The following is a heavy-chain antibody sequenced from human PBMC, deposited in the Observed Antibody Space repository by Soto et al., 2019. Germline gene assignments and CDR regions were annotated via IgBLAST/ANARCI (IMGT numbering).Heavy chain of an antibody. D-gene: IGHD3-3*01. Sequence: EVQLVESGGGLVKPGGSLRLSCAASGFTFSNAWMAWVRQAPGKGLERIGHIETKTDGGTTDLAAPVKGRFTISRDDSKNTLYLQMSGLKTEDTAVYYCTSRLSIFYGMDVWGQGTTVNVSS. V-gene: IGHV3-15*04. CDR3: TSRLSIFYGMDV. CDR2: IETKTDGGTT. CDR1: GFTFSNAW. J-gene: IGHJ6*02.